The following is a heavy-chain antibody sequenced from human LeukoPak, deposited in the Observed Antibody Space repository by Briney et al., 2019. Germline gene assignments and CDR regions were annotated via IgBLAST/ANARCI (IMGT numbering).Heavy chain of an antibody. J-gene: IGHJ4*02. Sequence: TGGSLRLSCAASGFTFSSYAMSWVRQAPGKGLEWVSYITSKNNGMYYADSVKGRFTISRDNSKNTLYLQMNSLRAEDTAVYYCAGSYYYEAFDYWGQGTLVTVSS. CDR2: ITSKNNGM. D-gene: IGHD1-26*01. V-gene: IGHV3-23*01. CDR1: GFTFSSYA. CDR3: AGSYYYEAFDY.